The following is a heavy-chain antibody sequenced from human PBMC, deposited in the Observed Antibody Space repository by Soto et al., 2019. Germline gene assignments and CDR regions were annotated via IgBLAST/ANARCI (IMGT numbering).Heavy chain of an antibody. D-gene: IGHD3-3*01. CDR1: GFTFGDYA. J-gene: IGHJ6*02. CDR3: TREFLEWLHYGMDV. V-gene: IGHV3-49*04. Sequence: GGSLRLSCTASGFTFGDYAMSWVRQAPGKGMEWVGFIRSKAYGGTTEYAASVKGRFTISRDDSKGIAYLQMNSLKTEDTAVYYCTREFLEWLHYGMDVWGQGTTVTVSS. CDR2: IRSKAYGGTT.